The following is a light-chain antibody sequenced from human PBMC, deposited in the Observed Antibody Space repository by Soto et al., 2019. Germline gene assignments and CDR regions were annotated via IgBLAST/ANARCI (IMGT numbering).Light chain of an antibody. CDR3: CSYVGSSSYV. CDR1: SSDVGSYNL. J-gene: IGLJ1*01. V-gene: IGLV2-23*01. CDR2: EAS. Sequence: QSVLTQPASVSGSPGQSITISCTGTSSDVGSYNLVSWYQQHPGKAPKLMIYEASKRPSGVSTRFSGSKSGNTASLTISGLQAEDEADYYCCSYVGSSSYVFGTGTKATVL.